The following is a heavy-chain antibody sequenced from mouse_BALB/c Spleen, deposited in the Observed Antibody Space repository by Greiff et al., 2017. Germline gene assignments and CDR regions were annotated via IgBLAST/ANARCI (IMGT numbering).Heavy chain of an antibody. J-gene: IGHJ3*01. Sequence: VQLKQSGAELVKPGASVKLSCTASGFNIKDTYMHWVKQRPEQGLEWIGRFDPANGNTKYDPKFQGKATITADTSSNTAYLQLSSLTSEDTAVYDGARSDGRGFAYWGQGTLVTVSA. CDR3: ARSDGRGFAY. V-gene: IGHV14-3*02. CDR2: FDPANGNT. D-gene: IGHD3-1*01. CDR1: GFNIKDTY.